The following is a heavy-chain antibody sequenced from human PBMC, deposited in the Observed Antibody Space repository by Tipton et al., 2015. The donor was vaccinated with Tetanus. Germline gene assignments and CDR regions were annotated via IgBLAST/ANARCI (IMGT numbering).Heavy chain of an antibody. J-gene: IGHJ4*02. CDR3: ARTQPYGGNTGFDY. Sequence: SLRLSCAASGFTFSSYDMHWVRQATGKGLEWVSAIGTAGDTYYPGSVKGRFTISRENAKNSLYLQMNSLRAGDTAVYYCARTQPYGGNTGFDYWGQGTLVTVSS. D-gene: IGHD4-23*01. V-gene: IGHV3-13*01. CDR1: GFTFSSYD. CDR2: IGTAGDT.